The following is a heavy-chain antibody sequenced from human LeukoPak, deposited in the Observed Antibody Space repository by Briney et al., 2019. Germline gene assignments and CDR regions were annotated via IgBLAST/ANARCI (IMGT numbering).Heavy chain of an antibody. J-gene: IGHJ4*02. CDR1: GYSISSGYY. V-gene: IGHV4-38-2*02. D-gene: IGHD5-24*01. CDR3: ARLYLPATRFDY. CDR2: IYHSGST. Sequence: SEILSLTCTVSGYSISSGYYWGWIRQPPGKGLEWIGSIYHSGSTYYNPSLKSRVTISVDTSKNQCSLKLSSVAAADTGVDYCARLYLPATRFDYWGQGTLVTVSS.